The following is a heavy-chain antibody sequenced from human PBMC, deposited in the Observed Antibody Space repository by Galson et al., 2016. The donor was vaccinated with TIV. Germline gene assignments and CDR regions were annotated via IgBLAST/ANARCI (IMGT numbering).Heavy chain of an antibody. D-gene: IGHD4-17*01. CDR2: IYHSGST. CDR3: ARDRHYGPYYYGRDV. J-gene: IGHJ6*02. Sequence: SETLSLTCAVSGGSISSSNWWSWVRQPPGKGLEWIGEIYHSGSTNYNPSLKSRVTISVDKSKNQFSLKLSSVTAADTAVYYCARDRHYGPYYYGRDVWGQGTTVTVSS. V-gene: IGHV4-4*02. CDR1: GGSISSSNW.